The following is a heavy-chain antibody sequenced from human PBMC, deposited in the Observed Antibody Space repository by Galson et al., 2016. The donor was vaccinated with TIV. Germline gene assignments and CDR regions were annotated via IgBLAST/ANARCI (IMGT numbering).Heavy chain of an antibody. CDR3: ARERRDYYYGMDV. CDR2: IYCNGPT. CDR1: GVSISGHY. Sequence: ETLSLTCTVSGVSISGHYWTWIRQPPGKGLEWIGYIYCNGPTNYSPSLKSRVTFSVDTSKNRVSLKLNSVTAADTAVYYCARERRDYYYGMDVWGQGTTVIVSS. J-gene: IGHJ6*02. V-gene: IGHV4-59*11.